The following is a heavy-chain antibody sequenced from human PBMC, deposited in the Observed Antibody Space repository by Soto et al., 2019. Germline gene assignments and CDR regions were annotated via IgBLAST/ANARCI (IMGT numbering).Heavy chain of an antibody. Sequence: QLQLQESGPGLVKPSETLSLTCTVSGGSISSSSYYWGWIRQPPGKGLEWIGSTYYSGSTYYNPSLKSRVTIAVDPSKNQFTLKLSSVTAADTAVYYCARYIVVVVAATPAVDYWGQGTLVTVSS. V-gene: IGHV4-39*01. CDR2: TYYSGST. D-gene: IGHD2-15*01. CDR1: GGSISSSSYY. CDR3: ARYIVVVVAATPAVDY. J-gene: IGHJ4*02.